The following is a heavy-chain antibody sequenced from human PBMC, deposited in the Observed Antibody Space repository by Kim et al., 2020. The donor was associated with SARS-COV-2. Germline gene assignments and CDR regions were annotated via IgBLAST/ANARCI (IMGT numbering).Heavy chain of an antibody. D-gene: IGHD6-6*01. CDR3: ARHGPCGWQFVYNWFDP. V-gene: IGHV4-39*01. CDR2: IYYSGST. Sequence: SETLSLTCTVSGGSISSSSYYWGWIRQPPGKGLEWIGSIYYSGSTYYNPSLKSRVTISVDTSTNQFSLKLSSVTAADTAVYYCARHGPCGWQFVYNWFDPWGQGTLVTVSS. J-gene: IGHJ5*02. CDR1: GGSISSSSYY.